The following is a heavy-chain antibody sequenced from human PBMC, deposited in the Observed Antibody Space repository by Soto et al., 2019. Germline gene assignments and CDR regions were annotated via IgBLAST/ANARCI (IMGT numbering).Heavy chain of an antibody. J-gene: IGHJ5*02. CDR1: GGSVDSVNHY. CDR2: IYNGGHT. V-gene: IGHV4-30-4*01. CDR3: ATSEYSSLSINWFDP. Sequence: SETLSLTCSVSGGSVDSVNHYWIWIRHPPGKGLEWIGYIYNGGHTFYNPSLKSRVKILVDKSRNQFSLRLSSVTAADTAVYFCATSEYSSLSINWFDPWGQGALVTVSS. D-gene: IGHD6-6*01.